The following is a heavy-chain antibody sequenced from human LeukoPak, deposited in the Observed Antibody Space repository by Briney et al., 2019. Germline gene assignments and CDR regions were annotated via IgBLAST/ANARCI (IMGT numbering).Heavy chain of an antibody. CDR2: ISYSGTA. CDR3: ARDKGLPQAFDI. D-gene: IGHD5/OR15-5a*01. V-gene: IGHV4-59*01. Sequence: SETLSLTCTVSGSSISSFYWSWIRQPPGKGLEYIGYISYSGTASYNPSLKSRVTISVDTSKNQFSLKLTSVTAADTAVYYCARDKGLPQAFDIWGQGTMVTVSS. CDR1: GSSISSFY. J-gene: IGHJ3*02.